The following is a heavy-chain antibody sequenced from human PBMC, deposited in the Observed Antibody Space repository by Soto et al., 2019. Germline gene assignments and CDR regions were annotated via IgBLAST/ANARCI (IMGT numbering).Heavy chain of an antibody. V-gene: IGHV4-39*01. J-gene: IGHJ4*02. CDR3: ARQENEWLVYFDY. D-gene: IGHD3-3*01. CDR2: IYYSGST. Sequence: SETLSLTCTVSGVSISSSSYYWGWIRQPPGKGLEWIGSIYYSGSTYYNPSLKSRVTISVDTSKNQFSLKLSSVTAADTAVYYCARQENEWLVYFDYWGQGTLVTVSS. CDR1: GVSISSSSYY.